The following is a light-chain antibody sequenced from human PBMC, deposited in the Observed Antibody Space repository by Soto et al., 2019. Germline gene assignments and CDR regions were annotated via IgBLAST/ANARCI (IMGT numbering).Light chain of an antibody. J-gene: IGKJ5*01. CDR2: AAS. CDR1: QSISSY. CDR3: QQSYTTPIT. Sequence: DIQMTQSPSSLSASVGDRVTISFRASQSISSYLNWYQQKPGKAPKLLIYAASSLQSGVPSRFSGSGSGTDFTLTINSLQPEDFATYSCQQSYTTPITFGQGTRLEIK. V-gene: IGKV1-39*01.